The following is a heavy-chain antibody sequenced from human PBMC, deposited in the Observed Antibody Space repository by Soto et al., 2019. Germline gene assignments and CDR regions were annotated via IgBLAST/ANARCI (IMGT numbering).Heavy chain of an antibody. D-gene: IGHD1-26*01. CDR1: GYTFTNFG. CDR3: ARGETPIDY. V-gene: IGHV1-18*01. J-gene: IGHJ4*02. Sequence: QVQLVQSGAEVKKPGASVKVSCKTSGYTFTNFGLSWVRQAPGQGLEWMGWISAYNGNTNYAQNFQARVNMTTATATSTAYIELRSLRSDDTAVYYCARGETPIDYWGQGTLVTVSS. CDR2: ISAYNGNT.